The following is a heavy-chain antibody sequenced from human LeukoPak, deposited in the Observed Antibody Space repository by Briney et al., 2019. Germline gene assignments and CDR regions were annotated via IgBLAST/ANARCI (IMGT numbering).Heavy chain of an antibody. V-gene: IGHV4-4*07. CDR2: IYISGST. CDR1: GGSISSYY. Sequence: SETLSLTCTVSGGSISSYYWSWIRQPAGKGLEWIGRIYISGSTNYNPSLKSRVTISVDTSKNQFSLKLSSVTAADTAVYYCARDRGTWNDDGFDYWGQGTLVTVSS. D-gene: IGHD1-1*01. CDR3: ARDRGTWNDDGFDY. J-gene: IGHJ4*02.